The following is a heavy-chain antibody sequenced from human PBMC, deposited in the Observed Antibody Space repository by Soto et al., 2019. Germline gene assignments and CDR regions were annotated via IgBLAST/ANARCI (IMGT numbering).Heavy chain of an antibody. CDR3: ARAIDYDILTGYPAPPDY. D-gene: IGHD3-9*01. J-gene: IGHJ4*02. Sequence: PGGSLRLSCAAPGFTFSSYDMHWVCQATGKGLEWVSAIGTAGDTYYPGSVKGRFTISRENAKNSLYLQMNSLRAGDTAVYYCARAIDYDILTGYPAPPDYWGQGTLVTVSS. V-gene: IGHV3-13*04. CDR2: IGTAGDT. CDR1: GFTFSSYD.